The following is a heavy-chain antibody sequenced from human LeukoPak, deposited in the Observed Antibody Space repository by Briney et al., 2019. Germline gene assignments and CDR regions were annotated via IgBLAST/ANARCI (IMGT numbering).Heavy chain of an antibody. Sequence: TGGSLRLSCAASGFTFSNAWMSWIRQPPGKGLEWIGEINHSGSTNYNPSLKSRVTISVDTSKNQFSLKLSSVTAADTAVYYCARQLFEGYYDSSGYQYWGQGTLVTVSS. V-gene: IGHV4-34*01. CDR1: GFTFSNAW. D-gene: IGHD3-22*01. J-gene: IGHJ4*02. CDR2: INHSGST. CDR3: ARQLFEGYYDSSGYQY.